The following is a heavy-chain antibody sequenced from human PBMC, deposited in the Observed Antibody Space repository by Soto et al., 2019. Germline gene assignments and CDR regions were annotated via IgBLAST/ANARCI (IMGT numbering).Heavy chain of an antibody. CDR1: GGSISSYY. Sequence: QVQLQESGPGLVKPSETLSLTCTVSGGSISSYYWSWIRQPPGKGLEWIGYIYYSGSTNYNPSLKSRVTLSVATSKNQFSLKLSSVTAADTAVYYCARSGLYDILTGSLYYYGMDVWGQGTTVTVSS. V-gene: IGHV4-59*08. CDR3: ARSGLYDILTGSLYYYGMDV. CDR2: IYYSGST. D-gene: IGHD3-9*01. J-gene: IGHJ6*02.